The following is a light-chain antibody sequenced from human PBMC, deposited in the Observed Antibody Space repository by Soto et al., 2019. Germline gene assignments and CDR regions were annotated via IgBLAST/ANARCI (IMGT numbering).Light chain of an antibody. CDR1: RSVLYSSNNKNY. CDR3: QQYYDTLYT. V-gene: IGKV4-1*01. Sequence: DIVMTQSPDSLAVSLGERATINCKSSRSVLYSSNNKNYLSWYQQKPGQPPKLLVSWASTRESGVPDRFSGSGSGTDFTLTISSLQAEDVAVYYCQQYYDTLYTFGQGTKLEIK. CDR2: WAS. J-gene: IGKJ2*01.